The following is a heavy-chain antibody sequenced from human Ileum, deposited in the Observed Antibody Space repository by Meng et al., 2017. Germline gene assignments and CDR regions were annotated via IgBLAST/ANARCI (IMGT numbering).Heavy chain of an antibody. CDR3: ARTPLYSGSYYFDP. J-gene: IGHJ4*02. Sequence: QVLVQESGTGLVRLSETPSLTCTVSGDSVSSGNYYWSWIRQPPGKGLEWIGYVYYSGHTDCKPSLKSRLSISIDTSKNHFSLKLSSVTAADTAVYYCARTPLYSGSYYFDPWGQGALVTVSS. V-gene: IGHV4-61*03. D-gene: IGHD1-26*01. CDR2: VYYSGHT. CDR1: GDSVSSGNYY.